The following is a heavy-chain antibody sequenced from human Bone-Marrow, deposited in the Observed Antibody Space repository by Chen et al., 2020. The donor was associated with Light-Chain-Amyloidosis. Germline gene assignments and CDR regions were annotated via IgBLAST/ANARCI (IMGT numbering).Heavy chain of an antibody. CDR1: GYTFPNYW. J-gene: IGHJ4*02. CDR3: ARRRDGYNFDY. CDR2: IYPDYSDA. Sequence: EVQLEQSAPEGKTPGESLKISCTGSGYTFPNYWIGWVRQMPGKGLEWMGVIYPDYSDARYSPSFDGQVTISADKSITTAYLQWRSLKASDTAMYYCARRRDGYNFDYWGQGTLVTVSS. D-gene: IGHD5-12*01. V-gene: IGHV5-51*01.